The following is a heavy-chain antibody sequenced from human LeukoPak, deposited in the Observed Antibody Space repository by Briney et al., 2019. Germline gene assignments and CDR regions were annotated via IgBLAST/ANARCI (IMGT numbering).Heavy chain of an antibody. D-gene: IGHD5-18*01. CDR1: GASMSNYY. J-gene: IGHJ4*02. V-gene: IGHV4-39*07. CDR2: IYHSGTTYSGST. Sequence: SETLSLTCNVSGASMSNYYWVWIRQPPGKGLEWIGSIYHSGTTYSGSTYYNPSLKSRVTISLDMSKNQFSLKVGSMTATDTAVYYCARAGGYGLIDYWGQGTMVTVSS. CDR3: ARAGGYGLIDY.